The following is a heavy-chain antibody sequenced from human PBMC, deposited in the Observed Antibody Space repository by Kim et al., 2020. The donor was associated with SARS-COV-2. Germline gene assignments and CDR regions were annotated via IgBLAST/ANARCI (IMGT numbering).Heavy chain of an antibody. Sequence: QTYAQGFTGRFVFSLDTAVSTAYLQISSLKAEDTAVYYCARVGIGGGIDPWGQGTLVTVSS. V-gene: IGHV7-4-1*02. CDR3: ARVGIGGGIDP. D-gene: IGHD1-26*01. CDR2: Q. J-gene: IGHJ5*02.